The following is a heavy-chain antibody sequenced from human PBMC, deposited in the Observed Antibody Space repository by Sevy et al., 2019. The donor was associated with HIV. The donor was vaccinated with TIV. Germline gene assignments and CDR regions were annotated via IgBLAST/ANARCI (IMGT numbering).Heavy chain of an antibody. CDR3: AKRGYSGYDYEAHYYYMDV. V-gene: IGHV3-48*01. J-gene: IGHJ6*03. D-gene: IGHD5-12*01. CDR2: ISRTSTTT. CDR1: GFTFSTYS. Sequence: GGSLRLSCKASGFTFSTYSMHWVRQAPGKGLEWVSSISRTSTTTYYADSAKGRFTISRDNAKNSLYLQMNSLRAEDTTVYYCAKRGYSGYDYEAHYYYMDVWGKGTTVTVSS.